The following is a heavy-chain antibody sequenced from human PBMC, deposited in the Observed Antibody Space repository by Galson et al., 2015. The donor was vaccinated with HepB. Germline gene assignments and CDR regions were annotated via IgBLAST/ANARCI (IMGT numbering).Heavy chain of an antibody. Sequence: SLRLSCAASGFTFSSYAMHWVRQAPGKGLEYVSAISSNGGSTYYADSVKGRFTISRDNSKNTLYLQMSSLSVEDTAVYYCVKDNSGSYYHADFDYWGQGTLVTVSS. CDR1: GFTFSSYA. CDR3: VKDNSGSYYHADFDY. D-gene: IGHD1-26*01. J-gene: IGHJ4*02. CDR2: ISSNGGST. V-gene: IGHV3-64D*06.